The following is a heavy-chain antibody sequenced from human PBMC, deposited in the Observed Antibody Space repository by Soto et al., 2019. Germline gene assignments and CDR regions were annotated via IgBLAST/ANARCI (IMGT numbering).Heavy chain of an antibody. CDR3: ARDTSGWRWLPDV. D-gene: IGHD2-21*01. Sequence: SGPTLVNPTQTLTLTCNFSGFSLTNKGVGVGWIRQPPRKALEWLGIIYWDDDKRYRPSLNNRLTITKDTSKNQVVLTMTNVDTVDTATYYCARDTSGWRWLPDVWGQGTTVTVSS. CDR2: IYWDDDK. CDR1: GFSLTNKGVG. V-gene: IGHV2-5*02. J-gene: IGHJ6*02.